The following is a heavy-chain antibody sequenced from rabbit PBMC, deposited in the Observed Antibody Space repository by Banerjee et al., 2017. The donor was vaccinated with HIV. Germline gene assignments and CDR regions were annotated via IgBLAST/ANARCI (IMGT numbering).Heavy chain of an antibody. CDR1: GFSFSDRDV. D-gene: IGHD2-1*01. CDR2: INTATGKP. Sequence: QEELEESGGGLVKPEGSLTLTCKASGFSFSDRDVMCWVRQAPGKGLEWIACINTATGKPVYATWAKGRFTISSHNAQNTLYLQLHSLTAADTATYFCARDLNGGDWSDFELWGQGTLVTVS. CDR3: ARDLNGGDWSDFEL. J-gene: IGHJ6*01. V-gene: IGHV1S45*01.